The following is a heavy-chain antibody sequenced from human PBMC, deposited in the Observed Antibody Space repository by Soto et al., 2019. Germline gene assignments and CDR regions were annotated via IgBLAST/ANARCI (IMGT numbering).Heavy chain of an antibody. J-gene: IGHJ3*02. CDR2: INAGNGNT. CDR3: SIDPRITMIVVVAQAFDI. D-gene: IGHD3-22*01. CDR1: GYTFTSYA. Sequence: GASVKVSCKASGYTFTSYAMHWVRQAPGQRLEWMGWINAGNGNTKYSQKFQGRVTITRDTSASTAYMELSSLRSEDTALYYCSIDPRITMIVVVAQAFDIWGQGTMVTVSS. V-gene: IGHV1-3*01.